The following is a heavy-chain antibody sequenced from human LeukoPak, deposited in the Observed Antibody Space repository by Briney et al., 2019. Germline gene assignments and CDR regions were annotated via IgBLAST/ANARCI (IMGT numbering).Heavy chain of an antibody. CDR1: GVTFSRYA. J-gene: IGHJ4*02. V-gene: IGHV3-23*01. Sequence: LGGALRVSRAPSGVTFSRYAMSAVRDAPGGGREWVSDIFGSGGCTDYTDSVEGLFTISRDNSKNTLYLQMSTLRAEDTAVYYCATHLMTMVRGVIPLYYFDYWGQGTLVTVSS. CDR2: IFGSGGCT. D-gene: IGHD3-10*01. CDR3: ATHLMTMVRGVIPLYYFDY.